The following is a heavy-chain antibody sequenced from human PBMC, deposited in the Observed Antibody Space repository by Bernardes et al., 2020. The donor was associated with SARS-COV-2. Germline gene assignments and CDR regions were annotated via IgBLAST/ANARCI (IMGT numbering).Heavy chain of an antibody. CDR3: ARAGYCYDGRCHSLDAFDI. CDR1: GDLISSGGYY. J-gene: IGHJ3*02. D-gene: IGHD2-15*01. CDR2: IYPSGRT. V-gene: IGHV4-61*02. Sequence: SETLSLTCTVSGDLISSGGYYWAWIPQPDGKGLEWIGRIYPSGRTNYSPSLKSRLSMSMDRSNNQFSLNLNSVTAADTAVYFCARAGYCYDGRCHSLDAFDIWGQGTLVTVSS.